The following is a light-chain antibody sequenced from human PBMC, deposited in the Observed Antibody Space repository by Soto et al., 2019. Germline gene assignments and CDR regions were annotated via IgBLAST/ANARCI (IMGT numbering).Light chain of an antibody. Sequence: DIQMTQSPSTLSASVGDRVTITCRASQSINGWLAWYQQKPGKAPNLLIYKAYSLQSGVPSRFSGSGSVTEFSLTISSLQPDDFATYYCQQSNRYPWTFGQGTKVEIK. J-gene: IGKJ1*01. CDR3: QQSNRYPWT. V-gene: IGKV1-5*03. CDR2: KAY. CDR1: QSINGW.